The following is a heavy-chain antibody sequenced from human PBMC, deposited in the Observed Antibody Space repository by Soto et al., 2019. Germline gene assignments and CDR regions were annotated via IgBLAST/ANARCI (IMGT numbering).Heavy chain of an antibody. J-gene: IGHJ1*01. D-gene: IGHD3-22*01. CDR3: ARALHYPDAVGYPRYFQY. CDR1: GYIFTSYY. V-gene: IGHV1-46*01. Sequence: ASVKVSCKAVGYIFTSYYIHWVRQAPGQGLEWMGLINPSGGSTNYAQKFQGRVTVTRDTSTSTVYMELSGLGSDDTAVYFCARALHYPDAVGYPRYFQYWGQGTLVTV. CDR2: INPSGGST.